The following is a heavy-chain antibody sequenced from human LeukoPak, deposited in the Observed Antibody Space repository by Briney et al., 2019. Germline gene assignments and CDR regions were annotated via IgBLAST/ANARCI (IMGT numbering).Heavy chain of an antibody. CDR1: GGSISIYY. D-gene: IGHD2-15*01. Sequence: PSETLSLTCTVSGGSISIYYWSWIRQPAGKGLEWIGRIYTSGTTNYNPSLKSRVTMSVDTSENQFSLKLSSVTAADTAVYYCAGSMVVVPQGWDYFDYWGQGTLVTVSS. CDR2: IYTSGTT. V-gene: IGHV4-4*07. J-gene: IGHJ4*02. CDR3: AGSMVVVPQGWDYFDY.